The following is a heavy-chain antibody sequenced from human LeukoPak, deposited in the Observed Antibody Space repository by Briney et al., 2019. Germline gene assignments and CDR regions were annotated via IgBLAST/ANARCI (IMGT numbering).Heavy chain of an antibody. J-gene: IGHJ4*02. V-gene: IGHV3-48*03. CDR3: ARAGTRYYDSSGYYR. D-gene: IGHD3-22*01. CDR2: ISSSGSTI. Sequence: PGGSLRLSCAASGFTFSSYEMNWVRQAPGKGLEWVSYISSSGSTIYYADSVKGRFTISRDNAKNSLYLQMNSLRAEDTAVYYCARAGTRYYDSSGYYRWGQGTLVTVSS. CDR1: GFTFSSYE.